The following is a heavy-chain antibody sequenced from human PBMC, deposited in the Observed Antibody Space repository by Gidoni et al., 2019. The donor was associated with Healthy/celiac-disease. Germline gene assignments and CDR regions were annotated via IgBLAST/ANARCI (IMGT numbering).Heavy chain of an antibody. CDR2: INPNSGGT. CDR3: ARVPKGAAHPGYYGMDV. D-gene: IGHD6-13*01. V-gene: IGHV1-2*02. J-gene: IGHJ6*02. Sequence: QVQLVQSGAEVKKPGASVKVSCKASGYTFTGYYMHWVRQAPGQGLEWMGWINPNSGGTNYAQKFQGRVTMTRDTSISTAYMELSRLRSDDTAVYYCARVPKGAAHPGYYGMDVWGQGTTVTVSS. CDR1: GYTFTGYY.